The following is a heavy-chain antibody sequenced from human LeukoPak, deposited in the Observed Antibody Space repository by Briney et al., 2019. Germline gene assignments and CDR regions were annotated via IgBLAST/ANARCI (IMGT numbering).Heavy chain of an antibody. D-gene: IGHD2-2*01. CDR3: AKASDIVGVLSFMDV. V-gene: IGHV3-30-3*01. Sequence: GGSLRLSCAASGFTFSSYAMHWVRQAPGKGLEWVAVISYDGSNKYYADSVKGRFTISRDNSKNTLYLQMNSLRAEDTAVYYCAKASDIVGVLSFMDVWGKGTTVTVSS. CDR2: ISYDGSNK. J-gene: IGHJ6*03. CDR1: GFTFSSYA.